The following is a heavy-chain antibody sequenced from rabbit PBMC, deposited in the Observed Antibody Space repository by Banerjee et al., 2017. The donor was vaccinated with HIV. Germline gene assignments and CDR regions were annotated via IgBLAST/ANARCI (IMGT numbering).Heavy chain of an antibody. D-gene: IGHD3-1*01. CDR3: ARDSYVGGDL. CDR1: GVAFRSNYY. J-gene: IGHJ4*01. CDR2: IDAGGSGSP. V-gene: IGHV1S40*01. Sequence: QALEEAEGDLVKPGASLTLTSTASGVAFRSNYYMSWVRQAPGKGLEWIACIDAGGSGSPAYANWAKGRFTISKTSSTTVTLQMTSLTAADTATYFCARDSYVGGDLWGPGTLVTVS.